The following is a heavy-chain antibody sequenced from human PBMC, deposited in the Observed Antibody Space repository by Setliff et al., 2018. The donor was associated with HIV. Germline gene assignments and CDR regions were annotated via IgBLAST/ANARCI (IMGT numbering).Heavy chain of an antibody. CDR1: GGSISTSRYY. D-gene: IGHD3-10*01. Sequence: SETLSLTCTVSGGSISTSRYYWGWIRQPPGKGLEWIGSINYRGNTYYNPSLKSRAAISVDTSKNQISLKLSSVTAADTAVYYCASLDGSESPYIYYYYMDVWGKVTAVTVSS. J-gene: IGHJ6*03. V-gene: IGHV4-39*01. CDR2: INYRGNT. CDR3: ASLDGSESPYIYYYYMDV.